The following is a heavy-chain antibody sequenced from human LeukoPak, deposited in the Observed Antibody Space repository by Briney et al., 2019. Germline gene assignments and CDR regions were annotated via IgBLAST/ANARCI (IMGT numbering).Heavy chain of an antibody. J-gene: IGHJ5*02. D-gene: IGHD2-2*01. CDR2: INPNSGGT. CDR1: GYTFTGYY. Sequence: ASVKVSCKASGYTFTGYYMHWVRQAPGQGLEWMGWINPNSGGTNYAQKFQGRVTMTRDTSICTAYMELSRLRTDDTAVYYCARDGLGYCSSTSCYPGNWFDPWGQGTLVTVSS. V-gene: IGHV1-2*02. CDR3: ARDGLGYCSSTSCYPGNWFDP.